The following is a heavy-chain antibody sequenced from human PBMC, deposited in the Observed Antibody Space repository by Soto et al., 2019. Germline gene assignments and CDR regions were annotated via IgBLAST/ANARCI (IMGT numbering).Heavy chain of an antibody. CDR3: AKAYLHYYDSSGIDY. J-gene: IGHJ4*02. CDR1: GFTFDDYA. CDR2: ISWNSGSI. Sequence: EVQLVESGGGLVQPGRSLRLSCAASGFTFDDYAMHWVRQAPGKGLEWVSGISWNSGSIGYADSVKGRFTISRDNAKKSMYLQMNSLRAEDTALYYCAKAYLHYYDSSGIDYWGQGTLVTVSS. D-gene: IGHD3-22*01. V-gene: IGHV3-9*01.